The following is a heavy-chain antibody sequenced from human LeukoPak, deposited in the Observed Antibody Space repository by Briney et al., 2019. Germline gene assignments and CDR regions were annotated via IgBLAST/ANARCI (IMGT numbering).Heavy chain of an antibody. Sequence: GGSLRLSCAASGFTFSSYWMSWVRQPPGKGLEWVANIKQDGSEKYYVDSVKGRFTISRDNAKNSLYLQINSLRAEDTAVYYCARDQTPMVREAWYDAFDIWGQGTMVAVSS. J-gene: IGHJ3*02. D-gene: IGHD3-10*01. CDR1: GFTFSSYW. CDR3: ARDQTPMVREAWYDAFDI. CDR2: IKQDGSEK. V-gene: IGHV3-7*01.